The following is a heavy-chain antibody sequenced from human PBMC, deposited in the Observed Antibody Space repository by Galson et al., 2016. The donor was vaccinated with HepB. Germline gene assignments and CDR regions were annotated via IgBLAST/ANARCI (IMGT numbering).Heavy chain of an antibody. CDR1: GFTVSSNY. CDR3: ARDKRDYASSSPLSSGMDV. CDR2: IYSNGRT. D-gene: IGHD6-6*01. J-gene: IGHJ6*04. Sequence: SLRLSCAASGFTVSSNYMNWVRQAPGKGLEWVSIIYSNGRTYYADSVTGRFTFSRDNSKNTLYLQMNSLRAEDTAVYFCARDKRDYASSSPLSSGMDVWGKGTTVAVSS. V-gene: IGHV3-53*01.